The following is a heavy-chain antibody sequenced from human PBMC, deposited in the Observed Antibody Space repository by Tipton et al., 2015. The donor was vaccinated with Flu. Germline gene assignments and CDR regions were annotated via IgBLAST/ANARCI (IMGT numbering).Heavy chain of an antibody. Sequence: TLSLTCTVSGDSISRGSYYYNWIRQPAGEGLEWIGNIHQAGTTYYNPSLMSRVTITVDRPKNHFSLRLTSVTAADTAVYYCARRDYSNYVSEPKSWFDSWGQGTLVTVSS. CDR1: GDSISRGSYY. J-gene: IGHJ5*01. CDR2: IHQAGTT. V-gene: IGHV4-61*09. D-gene: IGHD4-11*01. CDR3: ARRDYSNYVSEPKSWFDS.